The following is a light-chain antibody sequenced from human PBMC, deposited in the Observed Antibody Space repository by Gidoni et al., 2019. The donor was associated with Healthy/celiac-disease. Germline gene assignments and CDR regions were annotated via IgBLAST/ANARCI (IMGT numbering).Light chain of an antibody. CDR1: QSVSSS. J-gene: IGKJ1*01. Sequence: EIVMTQSPATLSVSPGERATLSCRASQSVSSSLGRYQQTPGQAPRLLIYGASTRATGIPGRFSGSGSGTEFTLTISSIQSEDFAVYYCQQYNNWPRTFGQXTKVEIK. V-gene: IGKV3-15*01. CDR2: GAS. CDR3: QQYNNWPRT.